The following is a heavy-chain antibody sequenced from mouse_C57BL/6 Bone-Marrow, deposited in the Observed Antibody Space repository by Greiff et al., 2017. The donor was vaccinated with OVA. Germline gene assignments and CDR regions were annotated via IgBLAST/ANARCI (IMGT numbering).Heavy chain of an antibody. CDR2: ISYDGSN. Sequence: ESGPGLVKPSQSLSLTCSVTGYSITSGYYWNWIRQFPGNKLEWMGYISYDGSNNYNPSLKNRISITRDTSKNQFFLKLNAVTTEDTATYICARDYYCSSYVRYYAMYYWGQGTSVTVSS. CDR1: GYSITSGYY. J-gene: IGHJ4*01. D-gene: IGHD1-1*01. CDR3: ARDYYCSSYVRYYAMYY. V-gene: IGHV3-6*01.